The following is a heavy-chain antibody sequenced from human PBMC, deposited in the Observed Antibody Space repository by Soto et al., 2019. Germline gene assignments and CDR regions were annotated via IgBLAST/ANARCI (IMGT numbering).Heavy chain of an antibody. CDR1: GYTLTEVS. CDR2: FDPEDAKI. V-gene: IGHV1-24*01. CDR3: ATGQNRWQHFFDS. Sequence: ASVKVSCKISGYTLTEVSMHWVRQAPGKGLEWMGGFDPEDAKIIYAQEFQGRVTMTEDTSTDTAYMEVSSLQSEDTAVYFCATGQNRWQHFFDSWGQGTLVTVSS. D-gene: IGHD3-3*02. J-gene: IGHJ4*02.